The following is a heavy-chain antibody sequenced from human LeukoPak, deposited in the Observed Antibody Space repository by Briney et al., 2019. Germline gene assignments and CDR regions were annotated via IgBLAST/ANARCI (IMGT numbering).Heavy chain of an antibody. Sequence: EGSLRLSCAASGFTFSSYWMMWLRQAPGKGLEWVANIRQDGSEKNYVDSVKGRFTISRDNAKISLYLQMNSLRAEDTAVYYCATDRKVGTWDPRFDYWGQGTLDTVSS. CDR1: GFTFSSYW. CDR2: IRQDGSEK. J-gene: IGHJ4*02. V-gene: IGHV3-7*01. CDR3: ATDRKVGTWDPRFDY. D-gene: IGHD4-23*01.